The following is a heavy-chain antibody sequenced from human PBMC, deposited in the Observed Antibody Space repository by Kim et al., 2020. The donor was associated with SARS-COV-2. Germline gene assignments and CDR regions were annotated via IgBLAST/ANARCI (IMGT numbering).Heavy chain of an antibody. J-gene: IGHJ4*02. CDR3: ASRAYGDYPFFDY. Sequence: GGSLRLSCAALSGLSVSNSHMTWVRQAPGKGLEWVSFIYVAGTTSYADSVKGRFTVSRDTSRNTLYLQMNSLSADDTAVYFCASRAYGDYPFFDYLGQGT. D-gene: IGHD4-17*01. CDR2: IYVAGTT. V-gene: IGHV3-53*01. CDR1: GLSVSNSH.